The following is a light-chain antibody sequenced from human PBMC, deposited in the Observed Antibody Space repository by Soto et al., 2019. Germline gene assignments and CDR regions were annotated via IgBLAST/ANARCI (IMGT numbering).Light chain of an antibody. CDR1: QSVSSY. CDR2: DAS. V-gene: IGKV3-11*01. J-gene: IGKJ5*01. CDR3: QQRSNWLT. Sequence: EIVLTQSPATLSLSPVERSTVSCRASQSVSSYLAWYQQKPGQAPRLLIYDASNRATGIPARFSGSGSGTDFTLTISSLEPEDFAVYYCQQRSNWLTFGQGTRLEIK.